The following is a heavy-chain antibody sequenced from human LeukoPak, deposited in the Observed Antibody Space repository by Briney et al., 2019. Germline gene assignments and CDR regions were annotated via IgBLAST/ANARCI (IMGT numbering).Heavy chain of an antibody. J-gene: IGHJ4*02. D-gene: IGHD1-26*01. V-gene: IGHV3-15*01. CDR2: IKSKTDGGTT. CDR3: TTDLSSIVGATFFDY. Sequence: GGSLRLSCAASGFTFSNAWMSWVRQAPGKGLEWVGRIKSKTDGGTTDYAAPVKGRFTISRDDSKNTLYLRMNSLKTEDTAVYYCTTDLSSIVGATFFDYWGQGTLVTVSS. CDR1: GFTFSNAW.